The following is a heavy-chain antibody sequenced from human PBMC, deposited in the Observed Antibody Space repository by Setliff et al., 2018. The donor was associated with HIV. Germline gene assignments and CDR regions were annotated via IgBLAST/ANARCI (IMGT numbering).Heavy chain of an antibody. Sequence: PSETLSLTCTVSGGSITRTPYYWGWIRQSPGKGLEWIGTMFRTGTSYYNPSLTSRVTISQDTSKNQFSLELTSVTAADTAVYYCATVDGTRYLDYWGQGKLVTVSS. J-gene: IGHJ4*02. V-gene: IGHV4-39*07. D-gene: IGHD1-1*01. CDR2: MFRTGTS. CDR1: GGSITRTPYY. CDR3: ATVDGTRYLDY.